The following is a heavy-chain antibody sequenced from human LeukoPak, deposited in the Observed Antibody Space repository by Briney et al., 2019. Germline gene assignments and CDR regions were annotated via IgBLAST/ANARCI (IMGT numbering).Heavy chain of an antibody. Sequence: GGSLRLSCAASGFTFSSYWMSWVRQAPGKGLEWVANIKQDGSDKYSVDSVKGRFTISRDNAKNSPYLQMNSLRAEDTAVYYCARDSHDILTGYYWFDPWGQGTLVTVSS. CDR2: IKQDGSDK. CDR3: ARDSHDILTGYYWFDP. D-gene: IGHD3-9*01. CDR1: GFTFSSYW. J-gene: IGHJ5*02. V-gene: IGHV3-7*01.